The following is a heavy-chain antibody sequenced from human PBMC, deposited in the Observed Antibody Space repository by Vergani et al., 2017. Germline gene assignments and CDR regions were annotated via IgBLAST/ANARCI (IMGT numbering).Heavy chain of an antibody. CDR2: INPNSGGT. D-gene: IGHD6-19*01. CDR1: GYTFTGYY. V-gene: IGHV1-2*02. J-gene: IGHJ6*02. CDR3: ASPRAGKRSLYGMDV. Sequence: QVQLVQSGAEVKKPGASVTVSCKASGYTFTGYYMHWVRQAPGQGLEWMGWINPNSGGTNYAQKFQGRVTITRDTSISTAYMELSRLRSDDTAVYYCASPRAGKRSLYGMDVWGQGTTVTVSS.